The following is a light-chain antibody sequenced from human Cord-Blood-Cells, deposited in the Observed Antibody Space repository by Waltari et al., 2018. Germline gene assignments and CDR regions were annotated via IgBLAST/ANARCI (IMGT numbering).Light chain of an antibody. J-gene: IGLJ3*02. Sequence: QSALTQPASVSGSPGQSITISCTGTSSDVGSYNIVSWYQQHPGKAPNLMIYEVSKRPSGVSNRFSVSKSGNTASLTISGLQAEDEADYYCCSYAGSSTSWVFGGGTKLTVL. V-gene: IGLV2-23*02. CDR3: CSYAGSSTSWV. CDR1: SSDVGSYNI. CDR2: EVS.